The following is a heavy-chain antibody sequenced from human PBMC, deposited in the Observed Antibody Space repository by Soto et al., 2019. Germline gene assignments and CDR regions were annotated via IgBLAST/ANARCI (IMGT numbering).Heavy chain of an antibody. V-gene: IGHV3-23*01. CDR3: AKETAGKT. J-gene: IGHJ4*02. Sequence: VQLLESGGGLAQPGGSLRLSCEASGFTFSSYAMSWVRQAPGKGLEWVSGISGSGDSKHYAGSVKGRFTISRDNSKNTLYLQMSSLRAEDTALYYCAKETAGKTWGQGTLVTVSS. CDR2: ISGSGDSK. D-gene: IGHD2-21*02. CDR1: GFTFSSYA.